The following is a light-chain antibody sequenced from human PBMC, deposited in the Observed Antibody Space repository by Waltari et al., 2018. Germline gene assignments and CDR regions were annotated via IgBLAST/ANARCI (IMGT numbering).Light chain of an antibody. CDR2: EVS. J-gene: IGLJ3*02. CDR3: CSYAGNSSWV. V-gene: IGLV2-23*02. Sequence: QSALTQPASVSGSPGQSITISCTGTNNNVGRYNLVSWYQQSPGKAPKLRIYEVSKRPSGVPLRFFGSKSGNTASLTISELQTEDGADYHCCSYAGNSSWVFGGGTKVTVL. CDR1: NNNVGRYNL.